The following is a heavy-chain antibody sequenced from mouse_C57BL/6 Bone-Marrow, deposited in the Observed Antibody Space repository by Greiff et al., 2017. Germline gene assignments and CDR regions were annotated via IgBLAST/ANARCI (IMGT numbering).Heavy chain of an antibody. CDR1: GYTFTSYW. D-gene: IGHD2-2*01. CDR3: ARDGYEFAY. Sequence: QVQLQQPGAELAKPGASVKLSCKASGYTFTSYWMQWVKQRPGQGLEWIGEIDPSDSYTNYNQKFKGKATLTVDTSSSTAYMQLSSLTSEDSAVYYCARDGYEFAYWGQGTLVTVSA. J-gene: IGHJ3*01. CDR2: IDPSDSYT. V-gene: IGHV1-50*01.